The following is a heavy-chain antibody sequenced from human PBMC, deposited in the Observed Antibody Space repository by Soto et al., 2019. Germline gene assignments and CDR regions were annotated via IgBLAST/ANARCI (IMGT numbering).Heavy chain of an antibody. CDR2: MYSGGSK. V-gene: IGHV3-53*02. J-gene: IGHJ5*02. CDR3: ARDQGCSGGNCYNWFDP. D-gene: IGHD2-15*01. CDR1: GFNVSNNY. Sequence: ELQLVETGGGLIQPGGTLRLSCAASGFNVSNNYMTWVRQPPGKGLEWVSVMYSGGSKYYADSVKGRFTISRDNSKNPLYLEMSSLRAEDTAVYYCARDQGCSGGNCYNWFDPWGQGTLVTVSS.